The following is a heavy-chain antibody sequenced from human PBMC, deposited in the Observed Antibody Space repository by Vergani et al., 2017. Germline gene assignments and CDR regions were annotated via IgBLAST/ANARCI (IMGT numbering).Heavy chain of an antibody. Sequence: QVQLVQSGAEVKKPGASVKVSCKASGYTFSSYAITWVRQAPGQGLEWMGGIIPIFGTADYAQKFQGRVTITADEATTTAYMELSSLGSEDTAVYYCARGRGELLAHYYYYMDVWGKGTTVTVSS. J-gene: IGHJ6*03. CDR3: ARGRGELLAHYYYYMDV. D-gene: IGHD1-26*01. V-gene: IGHV1-69*01. CDR1: GYTFSSYA. CDR2: IIPIFGTA.